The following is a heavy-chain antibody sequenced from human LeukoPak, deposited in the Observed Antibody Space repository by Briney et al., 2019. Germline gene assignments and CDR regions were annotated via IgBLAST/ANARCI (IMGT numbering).Heavy chain of an antibody. CDR1: GGSINNYY. D-gene: IGHD1-26*01. CDR3: AREGIRGSYYTD. Sequence: SETLSLTCTVSGGSINNYYWSWIRQPPGKGLEWIGYIYYSGTTKYNPSLSSRVTISVDTSKNQFSLNLTSVTAADTAVYYCAREGIRGSYYTDWGQGALVIVSS. V-gene: IGHV4-59*01. J-gene: IGHJ1*01. CDR2: IYYSGTT.